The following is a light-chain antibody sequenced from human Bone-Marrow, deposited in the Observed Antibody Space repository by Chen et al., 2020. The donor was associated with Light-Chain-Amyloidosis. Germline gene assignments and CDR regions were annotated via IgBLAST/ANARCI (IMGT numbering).Light chain of an antibody. CDR2: RDT. Sequence: SYELTQPPSVSVSPGQTARITCSGDDLPTKYAYWYQQKPGQAPVLVIHRDTERPSGISERFSGSSSGTTATLTISGGQAEDEADYRCQSADNGGTYEGIFGGGTKLTVL. CDR3: QSADNGGTYEGI. J-gene: IGLJ2*01. CDR1: DLPTKY. V-gene: IGLV3-25*03.